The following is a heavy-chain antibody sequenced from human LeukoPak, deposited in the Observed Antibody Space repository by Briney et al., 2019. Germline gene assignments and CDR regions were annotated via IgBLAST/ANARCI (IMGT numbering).Heavy chain of an antibody. V-gene: IGHV3-23*01. CDR2: ISGSGGST. CDR1: GFTFSSYA. J-gene: IGHJ3*02. CDR3: AKDDYYGSGSYYIGGAFDI. Sequence: GGSLRLSCAASGFTFSSYAMSWVRQAPGKGLEWVSAISGSGGSTYYADSVKGRFTISRDNSKNTLYLQMNSLRAEDTAVYYCAKDDYYGSGSYYIGGAFDIWGRGTMVTVSS. D-gene: IGHD3-10*01.